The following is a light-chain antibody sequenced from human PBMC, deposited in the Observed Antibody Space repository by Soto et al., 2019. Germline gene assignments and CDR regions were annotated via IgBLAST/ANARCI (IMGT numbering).Light chain of an antibody. V-gene: IGKV1-8*01. CDR2: AAS. Sequence: AIRMTQPPSSLSASTEDRVTITCRASQGISSYLAWYQQKPGKAHKLLIYAASTLQSGVPSRFSGSGYGTDFTLTICCLQSEYFSTYYCQQYYSYPFTFGAGTKLDI. CDR1: QGISSY. CDR3: QQYYSYPFT. J-gene: IGKJ4*01.